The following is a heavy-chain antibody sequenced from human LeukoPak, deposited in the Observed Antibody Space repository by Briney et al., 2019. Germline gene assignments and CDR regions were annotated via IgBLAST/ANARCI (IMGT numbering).Heavy chain of an antibody. J-gene: IGHJ4*02. D-gene: IGHD3-10*02. Sequence: PGGSLRLSCAASGFTFSSYAMSWVRQAPGKGLEWVSAISGSGGSTYYADSVKGRFTISRDNSKNTLYLQMNSLRAEDTAVYYCAKTPSSMAGGLRLYDYWGQGTLVTVSS. CDR1: GFTFSSYA. V-gene: IGHV3-23*01. CDR3: AKTPSSMAGGLRLYDY. CDR2: ISGSGGST.